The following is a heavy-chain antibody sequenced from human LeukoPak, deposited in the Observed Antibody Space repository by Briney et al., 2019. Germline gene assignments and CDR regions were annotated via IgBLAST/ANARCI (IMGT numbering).Heavy chain of an antibody. V-gene: IGHV3-30-3*01. CDR2: ISYDGSNK. CDR3: AKAYSNHDY. Sequence: PGGSLRLSCAASGFTFSSYAMHWVRQAPGKGLEWVAVISYDGSNKYYAGSVKGRFTISRDNSKNTLYLQMNSLRAEDTAVYYCAKAYSNHDYWGQGTLVTVSS. D-gene: IGHD4-11*01. CDR1: GFTFSSYA. J-gene: IGHJ4*02.